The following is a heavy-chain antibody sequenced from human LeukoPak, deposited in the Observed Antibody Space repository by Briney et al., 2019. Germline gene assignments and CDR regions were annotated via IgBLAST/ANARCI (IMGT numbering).Heavy chain of an antibody. D-gene: IGHD3-22*01. CDR3: AKDGYYYDSSGYLDY. CDR1: GFTFSSYG. V-gene: IGHV3-30*18. Sequence: PGGSLRLSCAASGFTFSSYGMHWVRQAPGKGLEWVAVISYDGSNKYYADSVKGRFTISRDSSKNTLYLQMNSLRAEDTAVYYCAKDGYYYDSSGYLDYWGQGTLVTVSS. J-gene: IGHJ4*02. CDR2: ISYDGSNK.